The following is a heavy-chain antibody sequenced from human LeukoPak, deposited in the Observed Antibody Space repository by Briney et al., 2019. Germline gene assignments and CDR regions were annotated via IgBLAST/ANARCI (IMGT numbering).Heavy chain of an antibody. Sequence: ASVKVSCKASGYTFTGYYMPWVRQAPGQGLEWMGWINPNSGGTNYAQKFQGRVTMTRDTAISTAYMELSRLRSDDTAVYYCAREVYSCGENDAFDIWGQGTMVTVSS. J-gene: IGHJ3*02. CDR3: AREVYSCGENDAFDI. D-gene: IGHD5-18*01. CDR2: INPNSGGT. V-gene: IGHV1-2*02. CDR1: GYTFTGYY.